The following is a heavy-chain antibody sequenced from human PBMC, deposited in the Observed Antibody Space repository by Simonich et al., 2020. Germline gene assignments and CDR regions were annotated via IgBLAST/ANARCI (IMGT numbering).Heavy chain of an antibody. J-gene: IGHJ2*01. V-gene: IGHV4-39*01. D-gene: IGHD2-15*01. CDR2: IVYSGSP. CDR1: GGSISSRTYY. Sequence: QLQLQESGPGLVKPSETLSLTCTVSGGSISSRTYYWGWIRPPPGKGHECIGSIVYSGSPYNNPSLRSRVTISVDTSKNQSSLKLSSVTAADTAVYYCARHKGYCSGGSCYSHWYFDLWGRGTLVTVSS. CDR3: ARHKGYCSGGSCYSHWYFDL.